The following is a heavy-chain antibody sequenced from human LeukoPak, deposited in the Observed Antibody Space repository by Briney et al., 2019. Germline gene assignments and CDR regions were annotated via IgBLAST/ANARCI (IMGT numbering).Heavy chain of an antibody. CDR2: INWNGGST. CDR1: GFTFDDYG. J-gene: IGHJ5*02. D-gene: IGHD5-18*01. CDR3: ARFVGGYSYGQGVFDP. Sequence: GGSLRLSCAASGFTFDDYGMSWVRQAPGKGLEWVSGINWNGGSTGYADSVKGRFTISRDNAKNSLYLQMNSLRAEDTALYYCARFVGGYSYGQGVFDPWGQGTLVTVSS. V-gene: IGHV3-20*04.